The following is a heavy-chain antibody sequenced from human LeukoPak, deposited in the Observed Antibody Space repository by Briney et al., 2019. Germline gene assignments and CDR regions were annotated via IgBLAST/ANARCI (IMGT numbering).Heavy chain of an antibody. CDR3: ARQRSLAPSSWWHMDV. V-gene: IGHV4-39*01. Sequence: SETLSLTCTVSGGSISSSSYYWGWIRQPPGKGLEWIGSIYYSGSTYYNPSLKSRVTISVDTSKNQFSLKLSSVTAADTAVYYCARQRSLAPSSWWHMDVWGKGTTVTISS. CDR1: GGSISSSSYY. J-gene: IGHJ6*03. D-gene: IGHD6-13*01. CDR2: IYYSGST.